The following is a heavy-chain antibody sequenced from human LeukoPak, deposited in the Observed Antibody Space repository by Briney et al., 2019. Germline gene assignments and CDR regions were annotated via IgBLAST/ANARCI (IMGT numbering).Heavy chain of an antibody. Sequence: ASVKVSCKASGYTFNSYGISWVRQAPGQGLEWMGWISAYNGNTNYVQKLQGRVTMTADTSTSTAYMELRSLRFDDTAVYYCARGTSMLGYTYGFPFDDWGQGTQVTVSS. CDR1: GYTFNSYG. V-gene: IGHV1-18*01. CDR3: ARGTSMLGYTYGFPFDD. CDR2: ISAYNGNT. D-gene: IGHD5-18*01. J-gene: IGHJ4*02.